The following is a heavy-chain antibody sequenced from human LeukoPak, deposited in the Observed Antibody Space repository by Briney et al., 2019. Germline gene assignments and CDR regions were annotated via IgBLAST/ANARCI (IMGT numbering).Heavy chain of an antibody. CDR3: ARALGRLSWFDP. J-gene: IGHJ5*02. CDR1: GGSYSDYY. V-gene: IGHV4-34*01. CDR2: INHSGLT. Sequence: SETLSLTCGVYGGSYSDYYWSWIRQPPGKGLEWIGEINHSGLTNYNPSLKSRVTISLDTSKNQFSLKLSSVTAADTAVYYCARALGRLSWFDPWGQGTLVTVSS. D-gene: IGHD7-27*01.